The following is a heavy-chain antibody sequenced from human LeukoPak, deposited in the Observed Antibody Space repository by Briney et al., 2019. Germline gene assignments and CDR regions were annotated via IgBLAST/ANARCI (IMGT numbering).Heavy chain of an antibody. D-gene: IGHD1-26*01. J-gene: IGHJ4*02. CDR1: GFTVSSNY. Sequence: GGSLRLSCAASGFTVSSNYMSWVRQAPGKGLEWVSVIYSGGRTEYADSVKGRFTISRDNSKNTLYLQMNSLRAEDTAVYYCAKESGSYYGVTLDYWGQGTLVTVSS. V-gene: IGHV3-66*01. CDR2: IYSGGRT. CDR3: AKESGSYYGVTLDY.